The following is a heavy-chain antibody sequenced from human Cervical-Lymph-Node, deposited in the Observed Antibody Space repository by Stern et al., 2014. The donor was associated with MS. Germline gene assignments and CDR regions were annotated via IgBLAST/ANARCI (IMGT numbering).Heavy chain of an antibody. J-gene: IGHJ4*02. CDR2: INTNTGDP. CDR1: GYNFTNYA. Sequence: QVQLVQSGSELKKPGASVKVSCESSGYNFTNYAINWVRQAPGQGLEWMGWINTNTGDPTYAQGFTGRFLFSLDASVSTTYLQISSLTAADTAVDYLDSWGQGTLVTVSS. CDR3: DS. V-gene: IGHV7-4-1*02.